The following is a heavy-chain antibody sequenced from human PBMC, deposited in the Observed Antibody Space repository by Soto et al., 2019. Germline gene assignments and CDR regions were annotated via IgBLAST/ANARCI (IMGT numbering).Heavy chain of an antibody. CDR2: MNPNSGNT. D-gene: IGHD2-8*01. Sequence: QVQLVQSGAEVKKPGASVKVSCKASGYTFTSYDINWVRQATGQGLEWMGWMNPNSGNTGYAQKFQGRVTMTRNTSISTAYMELSSLRSEDTAVYYCARGRLVYYSPNSRYGMDVWGQGTTVTVSS. CDR1: GYTFTSYD. J-gene: IGHJ6*02. V-gene: IGHV1-8*01. CDR3: ARGRLVYYSPNSRYGMDV.